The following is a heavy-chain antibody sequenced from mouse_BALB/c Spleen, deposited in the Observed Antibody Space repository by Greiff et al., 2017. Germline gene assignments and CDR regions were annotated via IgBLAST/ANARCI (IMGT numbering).Heavy chain of an antibody. D-gene: IGHD2-4*01. CDR2: INPSTGYT. Sequence: VKLQESGAELAKPGASVKMSCKASGYTFTSHWMHWVKQRPGQGLEWIGYINPSTGYTEYNQKFKDKDTLTADKSSSTAYMQLRSLTSEDSAVYYCARYDYDYWGQGTTLTVSS. CDR1: GYTFTSHW. CDR3: ARYDYDY. V-gene: IGHV1-7*01. J-gene: IGHJ2*01.